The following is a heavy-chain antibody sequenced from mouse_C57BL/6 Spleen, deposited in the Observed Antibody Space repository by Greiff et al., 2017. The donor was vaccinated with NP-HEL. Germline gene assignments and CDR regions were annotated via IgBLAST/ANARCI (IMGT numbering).Heavy chain of an antibody. D-gene: IGHD2-4*01. V-gene: IGHV1-26*01. CDR1: GYTFTDYY. J-gene: IGHJ4*01. CDR2: INPNNGGT. Sequence: EVQLQQSGPELVKPGASVKISCKASGYTFTDYYMNWVKQSHGKSLEWIGDINPNNGGTSYNQKFKGKATLTVDKSSSTAYMELRSLTSEDSAVYYCARGYYDYSFTDAMDYWGPGTSVTVSS. CDR3: ARGYYDYSFTDAMDY.